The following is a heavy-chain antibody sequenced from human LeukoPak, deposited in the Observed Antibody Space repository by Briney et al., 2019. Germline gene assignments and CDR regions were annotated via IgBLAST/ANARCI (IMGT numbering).Heavy chain of an antibody. V-gene: IGHV3/OR16-9*01. Sequence: GGSLSLSYATSGFTFGIHYMSWLRQAPGGGPEWISYISGTGTDPASTVSVKDRFTISRDNAKSFLSLQTNSLRVEDTAGYHSVAKAGRAGGQWG. CDR1: GFTFGIHY. D-gene: IGHD3-10*01. CDR2: ISGTGTDP. CDR3: VAKAGRAGGQ. J-gene: IGHJ6*01.